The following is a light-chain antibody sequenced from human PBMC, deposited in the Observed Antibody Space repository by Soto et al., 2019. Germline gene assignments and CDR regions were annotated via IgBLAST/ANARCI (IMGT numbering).Light chain of an antibody. CDR3: LQYNNWPPETWT. CDR2: GAS. V-gene: IGKV3-15*01. J-gene: IGKJ1*01. CDR1: QSVSSN. Sequence: EIVMTQSPATLSVSPGERATLSCRASQSVSSNLAWYQHRPGQAPRLLINGASTRATGIPGRFSGSGSGTEFTLNISSLQSEDIAVYFCLQYNNWPPETWTFGPGTKVEIK.